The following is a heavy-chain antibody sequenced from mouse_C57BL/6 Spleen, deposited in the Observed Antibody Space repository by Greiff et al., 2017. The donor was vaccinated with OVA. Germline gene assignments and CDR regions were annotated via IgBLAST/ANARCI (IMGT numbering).Heavy chain of an antibody. Sequence: VQLQQSGPELVKPGASVKISCKASGYAFSSSWMNWVKQRPGKGLEWIGRIYPGDGDTNYNGKFKGKATLTADKSSSTAYMQLSSLTSEDSAVYFGAKEVYCCGISCGALAYWGQGTSVTVSA. CDR1: GYAFSSSW. V-gene: IGHV1-82*01. CDR3: AKEVYCCGISCGALAY. J-gene: IGHJ4*01. CDR2: IYPGDGDT. D-gene: IGHD1-1*01.